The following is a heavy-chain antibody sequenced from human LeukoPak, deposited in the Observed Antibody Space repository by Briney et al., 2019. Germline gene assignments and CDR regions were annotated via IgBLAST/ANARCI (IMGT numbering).Heavy chain of an antibody. V-gene: IGHV1-2*06. CDR2: ISTSSGGT. J-gene: IGHJ4*02. CDR1: GYTFTDHD. CDR3: TRDHFGSYLA. D-gene: IGHD1-26*01. Sequence: ASVKVSCKTSGYTFTDHDMHWVRQAPGQGLEWVGRISTSSGGTTYSQNFQGRVTMTRDTSISTGYMELTRLKSDDTAVYYCTRDHFGSYLAWGQGTLVTVSP.